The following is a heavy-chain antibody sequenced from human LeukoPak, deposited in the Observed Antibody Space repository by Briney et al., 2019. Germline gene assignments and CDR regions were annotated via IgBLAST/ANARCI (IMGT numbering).Heavy chain of an antibody. CDR1: GGSLSSYY. CDR3: ARATYDGYYYYYIDV. V-gene: IGHV4-4*07. D-gene: IGHD5-12*01. CDR2: IYTSGST. J-gene: IGHJ6*03. Sequence: ETLSLTCTVSGGSLSSYYCSWIRQPAGKGLEWVGRIYTSGSTNYNPSLKSRVTMSVDTSKNQFSLKLSSVTAADTAVYYCARATYDGYYYYYIDVWGKGTTVTVSS.